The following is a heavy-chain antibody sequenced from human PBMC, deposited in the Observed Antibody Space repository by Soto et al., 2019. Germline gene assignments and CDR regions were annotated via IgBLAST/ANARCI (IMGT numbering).Heavy chain of an antibody. D-gene: IGHD3-3*01. J-gene: IGHJ4*02. CDR1: GGSIRSGDYY. Sequence: SETQSLTSTVSGGSIRSGDYYWSWIRQPPGKGLEWIGYIYYSGSTNYNPSLKSRVTISVDTSKNQFSLKLSSVTAADTAVYYCARTPLYYDFWSGFDYWGQGTLVTVSS. CDR3: ARTPLYYDFWSGFDY. V-gene: IGHV4-61*08. CDR2: IYYSGST.